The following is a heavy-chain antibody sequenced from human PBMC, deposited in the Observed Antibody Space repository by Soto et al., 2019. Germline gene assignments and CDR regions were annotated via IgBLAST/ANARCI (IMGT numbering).Heavy chain of an antibody. CDR1: GGSITSTNHY. CDR2: IYDSGIT. V-gene: IGHV4-30-4*01. D-gene: IGHD2-8*02. J-gene: IGHJ4*02. Sequence: QVQLEQSGPGLVKPSQTLTLTCNISGGSITSTNHYWSWIRQSPREGLEWIGYIYDSGITHYNPSLKSRVTILGDTSQSHFSLIMLSVTVADSAVYYCAREVSGTGAFDYWGRGTLVTVSS. CDR3: AREVSGTGAFDY.